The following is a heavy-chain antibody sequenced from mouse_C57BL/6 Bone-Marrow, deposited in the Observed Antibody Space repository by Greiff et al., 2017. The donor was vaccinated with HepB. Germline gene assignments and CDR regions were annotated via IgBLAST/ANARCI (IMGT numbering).Heavy chain of an antibody. D-gene: IGHD1-1*01. V-gene: IGHV1-76*01. J-gene: IGHJ4*01. CDR2: IYPGSGNT. Sequence: VMLVESGAELVRPGASVKLSCKASGYTFTDYYINWVKQRPGQGLEWIARIYPGSGNTYYNEKFKGKATLTAEKSSSTAYMQLSSLTSEDSAVYFCARPDTTVVARDAMDYWGQGTSVTVSS. CDR3: ARPDTTVVARDAMDY. CDR1: GYTFTDYY.